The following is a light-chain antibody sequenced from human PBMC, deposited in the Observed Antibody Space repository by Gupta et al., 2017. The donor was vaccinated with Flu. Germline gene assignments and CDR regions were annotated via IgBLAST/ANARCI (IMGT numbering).Light chain of an antibody. CDR1: QSVRSH. Sequence: ATLSVAPGERATLSCRASQSVRSHLAWYKQKPGQAPRLLIYGASTRDTGIPARFSGSGSGEELTLTISSRQSEDFAGYYCQQYNNWPPYTFGQGTXMEIK. CDR2: GAS. J-gene: IGKJ2*01. CDR3: QQYNNWPPYT. V-gene: IGKV3-15*01.